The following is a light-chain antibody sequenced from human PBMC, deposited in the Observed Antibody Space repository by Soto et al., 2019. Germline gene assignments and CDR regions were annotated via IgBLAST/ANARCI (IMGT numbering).Light chain of an antibody. V-gene: IGLV1-44*01. CDR1: SSNIGSNT. CDR3: AAWDDSLTVV. CDR2: SNN. J-gene: IGLJ2*01. Sequence: QLVLTQPPSASGTPGQRVTISCSGSSSNIGSNTVNWYQQLPGTAPKLLIYSNNQRPSGVPDRVSGSKSSTSASLAISGLQSEDEDDYYCAAWDDSLTVVFGGGTKVTVL.